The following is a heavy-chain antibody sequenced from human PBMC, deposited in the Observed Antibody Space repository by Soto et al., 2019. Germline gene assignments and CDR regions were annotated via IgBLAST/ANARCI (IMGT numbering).Heavy chain of an antibody. D-gene: IGHD2-15*01. CDR3: ARWEVHCSGGSCYSDLDY. V-gene: IGHV4-59*08. Sequence: SETLSLTCNVSDGSITSYYWSWIRQPPGQGLEWIGYIYYSGSTNYNRSLKSRVTISVDTSKNQFSLKLSSVTAADTAVYYCARWEVHCSGGSCYSDLDYWGQGTLVTVSS. J-gene: IGHJ4*02. CDR1: DGSITSYY. CDR2: IYYSGST.